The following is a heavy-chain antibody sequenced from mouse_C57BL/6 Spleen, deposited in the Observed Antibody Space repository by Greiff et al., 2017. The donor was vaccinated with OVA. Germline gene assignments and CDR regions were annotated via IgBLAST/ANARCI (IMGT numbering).Heavy chain of an antibody. CDR2: IDPANGNT. Sequence: EVQGVESVAELVRPGASVKLSCTASGFNIKNTYMHWVKQRPEQGLEWIGRIDPANGNTKYAPKFQGKATITADTSSNTAYLQLSSLTSEDTAIYYCARITTVVATGFDYWGQGTTLTVSS. V-gene: IGHV14-3*01. D-gene: IGHD1-1*01. CDR1: GFNIKNTY. J-gene: IGHJ2*01. CDR3: ARITTVVATGFDY.